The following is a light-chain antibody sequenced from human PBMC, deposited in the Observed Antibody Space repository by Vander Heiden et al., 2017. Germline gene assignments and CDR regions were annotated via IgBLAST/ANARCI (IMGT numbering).Light chain of an antibody. CDR3: QQSYSTLYT. V-gene: IGKV1-39*01. Sequence: DIQMTQSPSSLSASVGYRATITCRASQSISSYLNWYQQKPGKAPKLLIYAASSLQSGVPSRFSGSGSGTDFTLTISSLQPEDFATYYCQQSYSTLYTFGQGTKLEIK. J-gene: IGKJ2*01. CDR2: AAS. CDR1: QSISSY.